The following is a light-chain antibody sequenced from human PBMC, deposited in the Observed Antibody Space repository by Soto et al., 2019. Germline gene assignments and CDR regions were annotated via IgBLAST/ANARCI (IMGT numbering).Light chain of an antibody. Sequence: EIVLTQSPGTLSLSPGERATLSCRASQSVSSSYLAWYQQKPGQAPRLLIYGTSSRATAIPDRFSGSGSGTDFTLTISRLEPEDFAVYYCQQYRSSPSTFAPGLKVDIK. V-gene: IGKV3-20*01. J-gene: IGKJ1*01. CDR2: GTS. CDR3: QQYRSSPST. CDR1: QSVSSSY.